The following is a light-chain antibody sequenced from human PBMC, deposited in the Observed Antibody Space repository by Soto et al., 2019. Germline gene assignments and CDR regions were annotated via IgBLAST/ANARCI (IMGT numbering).Light chain of an antibody. V-gene: IGLV2-8*01. CDR3: SSYAVGDNFV. CDR1: SSDVGGYNY. J-gene: IGLJ2*01. Sequence: QSALTQPPSASGSPGQSVTISCTGTSSDVGGYNYVSWYQQHPGKAPKLMIYEVSKRPSGVPDRFSGSKSGNTASLTVSGLQAEYEADYYFSSYAVGDNFVFGGGTKLTVL. CDR2: EVS.